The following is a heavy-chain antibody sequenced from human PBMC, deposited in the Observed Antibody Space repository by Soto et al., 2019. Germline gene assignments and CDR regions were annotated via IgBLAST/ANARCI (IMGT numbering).Heavy chain of an antibody. CDR1: GYTFASYG. D-gene: IGHD6-6*01. J-gene: IGHJ6*03. Sequence: ASVKVSCTASGYTFASYGIAWVRQAPGQGLEWVGWISGYNGNTNYAQNLQGRVTMTTDTSTSTAYMELRSLRSEDMAVYYCARRARPDFYYMDVWGKGTTVTVSS. CDR3: ARRARPDFYYMDV. CDR2: ISGYNGNT. V-gene: IGHV1-18*03.